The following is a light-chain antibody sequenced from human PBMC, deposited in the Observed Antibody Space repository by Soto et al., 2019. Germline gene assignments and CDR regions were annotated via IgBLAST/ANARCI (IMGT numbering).Light chain of an antibody. CDR1: QSISSW. V-gene: IGKV1-5*01. Sequence: DIQITQSPSTLSASVGGRVTITCRASQSISSWLAWYQQKPGKAPKLLIYDASSLESGVPSRFSGSGSGTEFTLTISSLQPDDFATYYCQQYNSYSWTFGQGTKVE. J-gene: IGKJ1*01. CDR2: DAS. CDR3: QQYNSYSWT.